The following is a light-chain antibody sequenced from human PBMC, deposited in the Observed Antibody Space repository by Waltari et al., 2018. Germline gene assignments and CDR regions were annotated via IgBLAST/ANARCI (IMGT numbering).Light chain of an antibody. CDR1: SSNIGRNY. CDR3: AAWDDSLSGPV. Sequence: QSVLTQPPSASGPPGQRVTISCSGSSSNIGRNYVTWYQQLPGTAPKLLIYSNNPRPSGVPDRFSGSKSDTSASLAISGLRSEDEADYYCAAWDDSLSGPVFGGGTKLTVL. V-gene: IGLV1-47*01. CDR2: SNN. J-gene: IGLJ2*01.